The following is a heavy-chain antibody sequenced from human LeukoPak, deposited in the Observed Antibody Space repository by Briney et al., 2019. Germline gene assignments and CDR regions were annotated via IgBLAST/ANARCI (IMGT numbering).Heavy chain of an antibody. CDR3: ARGSPFNWFDP. V-gene: IGHV3-30*14. J-gene: IGHJ5*02. Sequence: GGSLRLSCAASGFTFNKYSFHWVRQAPGKGLEWVAVISDDGNNKYYVDSVKGRFTISRDNSKNTLYLQMNSLRAEDTAVYYCARGSPFNWFDPWGQGTLVTVSS. CDR2: ISDDGNNK. CDR1: GFTFNKYS.